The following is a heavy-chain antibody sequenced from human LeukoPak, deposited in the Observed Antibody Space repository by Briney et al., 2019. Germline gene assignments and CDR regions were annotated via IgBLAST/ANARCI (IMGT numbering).Heavy chain of an antibody. V-gene: IGHV3-23*01. D-gene: IGHD2-2*03. J-gene: IGHJ4*02. CDR2: VRGSDAGT. CDR1: GFTFTSYA. Sequence: PGGSLRLSCTASGFTFTSYAMSWVRDAPGKGLEWVSAVRGSDAGTSYADSVKGRFTISRDNSKNTLYLQMNSLRAEDTAIYYCARASWISTADAVCWGQGTQVTVSS. CDR3: ARASWISTADAVC.